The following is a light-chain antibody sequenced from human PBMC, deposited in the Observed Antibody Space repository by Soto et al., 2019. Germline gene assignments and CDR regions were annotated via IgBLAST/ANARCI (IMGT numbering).Light chain of an antibody. Sequence: EIVMTQSPAPLSVSPGERATLSCRASQSVSSDLAWYHQKPGQAPRLLIYGASTRATGIPARFSGSGSGTEFTLTINSLQSEDFAVYYCQQYNNWPRTFGHGTKVEIK. CDR3: QQYNNWPRT. V-gene: IGKV3-15*01. CDR1: QSVSSD. J-gene: IGKJ1*01. CDR2: GAS.